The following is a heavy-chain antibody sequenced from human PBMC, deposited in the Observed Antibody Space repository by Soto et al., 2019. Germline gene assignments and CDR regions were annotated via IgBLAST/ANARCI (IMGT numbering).Heavy chain of an antibody. CDR1: GFTFSSYS. Sequence: VQLVESGGGLVQPGGSLRLSCAASGFTFSSYSMNWFRQAPGKGLEWVSYVSHGVTNVIYYAESVKGRFTISRDNAKNSLYLQMNSLRDEDTAMYYCARDQGSGWENDYWGQGTMVTVSS. D-gene: IGHD6-19*01. CDR3: ARDQGSGWENDY. J-gene: IGHJ4*02. CDR2: VSHGVTNVI. V-gene: IGHV3-48*02.